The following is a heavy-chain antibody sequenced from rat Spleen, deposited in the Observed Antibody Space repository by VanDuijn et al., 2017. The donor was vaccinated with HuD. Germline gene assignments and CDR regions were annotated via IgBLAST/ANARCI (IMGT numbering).Heavy chain of an antibody. J-gene: IGHJ3*01. V-gene: IGHV5-31*01. CDR3: TRGSLGSGRLNWFVY. CDR1: GFTFNDYW. D-gene: IGHD4-6*01. CDR2: ITETGDKS. Sequence: EVQLVESGGGLVQPGRSLKLSCVASGFTFNDYWMTWIRQAPGNGLEWVASITETGDKSYYADSVKGRFTFSRDNTKNTLYLQMNSLTSADTATYYCTRGSLGSGRLNWFVYWGQGTLVTVSS.